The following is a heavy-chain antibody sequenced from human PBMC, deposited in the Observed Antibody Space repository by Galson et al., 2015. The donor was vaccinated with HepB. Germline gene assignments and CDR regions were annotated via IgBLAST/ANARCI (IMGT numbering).Heavy chain of an antibody. CDR3: ARHPPTYYYGSGSYRAGFDY. D-gene: IGHD3-10*01. V-gene: IGHV5-10-1*01. Sequence: QSGAEVKKPGESLRISCKGSGYSFTSYWISWVRQMPGKGLEWMGRIDPSDSYTNYSPSFQGHVTISADKSISTAYLQWSSLKASDTAMYYCARHPPTYYYGSGSYRAGFDYWGQGTLVTASS. J-gene: IGHJ4*02. CDR1: GYSFTSYW. CDR2: IDPSDSYT.